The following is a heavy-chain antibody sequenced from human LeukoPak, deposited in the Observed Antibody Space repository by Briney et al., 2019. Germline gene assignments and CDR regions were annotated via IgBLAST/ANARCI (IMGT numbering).Heavy chain of an antibody. J-gene: IGHJ5*02. CDR1: GFTFSSYS. Sequence: PGGSLRLSCAASGFTFSSYSMNWVRQAPGKGLEWVSSISSSSSYIYYADSVKGRFTISRDNAKNSLYLQMNSLRAEDTAVYYCARCRRDINWFDPWGQGTLVTVSS. CDR3: ARCRRDINWFDP. CDR2: ISSSSSYI. D-gene: IGHD5-12*01. V-gene: IGHV3-21*01.